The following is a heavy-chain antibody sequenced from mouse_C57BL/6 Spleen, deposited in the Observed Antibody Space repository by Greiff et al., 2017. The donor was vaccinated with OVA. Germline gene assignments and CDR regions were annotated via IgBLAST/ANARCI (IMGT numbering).Heavy chain of an antibody. CDR1: GFSLSTYGMG. J-gene: IGHJ4*01. V-gene: IGHV8-8*01. CDR2: IWWDDDK. Sequence: QVTLKVSGPGILQPSQTLSLTCSFSGFSLSTYGMGVGWLRQPPGKGLEWLAHIWWDDDKYYNPALKSRLTITKDTSKNQVILKIAHVDTADTAKYFCARMDGGNPFYGMDDWGQRTSVTVSS. D-gene: IGHD1-1*01. CDR3: ARMDGGNPFYGMDD.